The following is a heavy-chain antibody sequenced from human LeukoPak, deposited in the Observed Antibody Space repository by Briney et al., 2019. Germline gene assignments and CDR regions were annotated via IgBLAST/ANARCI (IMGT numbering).Heavy chain of an antibody. D-gene: IGHD3-10*01. V-gene: IGHV3-53*01. CDR2: LYSGGNT. Sequence: GGSLRLSCAASGLTVSSSYLNWVRQAPGKGLEWVSVLYSGGNTYYADSVKGRFTISRDNFENMLYLQMNSLRAEDTAVYYCARGNFGKYYFDYWGQGTLVTVSS. J-gene: IGHJ4*02. CDR3: ARGNFGKYYFDY. CDR1: GLTVSSSY.